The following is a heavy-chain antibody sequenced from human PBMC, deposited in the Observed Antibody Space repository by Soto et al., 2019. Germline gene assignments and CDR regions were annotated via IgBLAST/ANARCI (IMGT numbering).Heavy chain of an antibody. Sequence: QVQLQESGPGLVKPSQTLSLTCTVSGGSISTVDYWWSWIRQSPDMGLEWIGHIYDGGRTYNNPSLESRVTMSVATSKSQLSLPLSSVSAADTAVYYCARGPSGAKVDSWGQRTLVTVSS. D-gene: IGHD3-16*01. CDR1: GGSISTVDYW. CDR2: IYDGGRT. J-gene: IGHJ4*02. V-gene: IGHV4-30-4*01. CDR3: ARGPSGAKVDS.